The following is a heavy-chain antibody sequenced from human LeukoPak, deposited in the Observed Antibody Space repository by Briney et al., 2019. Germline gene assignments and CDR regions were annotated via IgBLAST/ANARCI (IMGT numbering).Heavy chain of an antibody. Sequence: AASVKVSCKASGGTFSSYTISWVRQAPGQGLEWMGGIIPIFGTANYAQKFQGRVTITTDESTSTAYMELSSLRSEDTAVYYCARXDCYDSSGYYSLDYWGQGTLVTASS. V-gene: IGHV1-69*05. CDR3: ARXDCYDSSGYYSLDY. J-gene: IGHJ4*02. CDR2: IIPIFGTA. CDR1: GGTFSSYT. D-gene: IGHD3-22*01.